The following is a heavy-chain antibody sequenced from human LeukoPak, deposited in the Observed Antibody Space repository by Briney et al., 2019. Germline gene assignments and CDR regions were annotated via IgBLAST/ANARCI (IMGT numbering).Heavy chain of an antibody. Sequence: GGSLRLSCAASGFIFSNYGMSWVRQAPGKGPEWISYISGSSSLIHQADSVKGRFTISRDNAKNLVSLQMSSLRDEDTAVYYCARGSEHLDNWFDPWGQGTLVTVSS. D-gene: IGHD1-14*01. J-gene: IGHJ5*02. CDR1: GFIFSNYG. V-gene: IGHV3-48*02. CDR3: ARGSEHLDNWFDP. CDR2: ISGSSSLI.